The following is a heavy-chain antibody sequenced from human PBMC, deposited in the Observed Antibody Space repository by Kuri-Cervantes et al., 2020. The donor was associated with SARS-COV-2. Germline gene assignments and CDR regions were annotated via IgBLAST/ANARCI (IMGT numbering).Heavy chain of an antibody. CDR2: IYYSGST. D-gene: IGHD6-6*01. CDR3: AGEYSSFAMDAFDI. CDR1: GGSFSGYY. Sequence: SQTLSLTCAVYGGSFSGYYWGWVREPPGKGLEWIGSIYYSGSTYYNPSVKSRVTISVDTSKNQFSLKLSSVTAADTAVYYCAGEYSSFAMDAFDIWGQGTMVTVSS. J-gene: IGHJ3*02. V-gene: IGHV4-39*01.